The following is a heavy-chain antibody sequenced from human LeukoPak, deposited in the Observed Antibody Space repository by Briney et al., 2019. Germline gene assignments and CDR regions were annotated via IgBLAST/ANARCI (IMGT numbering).Heavy chain of an antibody. CDR2: INPNSGGT. CDR3: ARNSGTYYTDY. J-gene: IGHJ4*02. D-gene: IGHD1-26*01. Sequence: ASVKLSCKASGYTFTGYYMHWVRQAPGQGLEWIGRINPNSGGTNYAQKFQGRVTMTRDTSISTAYMELSRLRSDDTAVYYCARNSGTYYTDYWGQGTLVTVSS. V-gene: IGHV1-2*06. CDR1: GYTFTGYY.